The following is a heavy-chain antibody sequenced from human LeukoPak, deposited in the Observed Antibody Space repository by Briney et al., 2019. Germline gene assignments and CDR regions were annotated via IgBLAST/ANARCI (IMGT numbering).Heavy chain of an antibody. CDR1: EVTFSGHS. D-gene: IGHD2-2*01. Sequence: GRSLRLSCAASEVTFSGHSMHWVRQAPGKGLEWVAVISHDGSKKYYTDSVKGRFTISRDNSKNALYLQMNSLRPEETAVYHCVRDSPYCSSSTCFTVNYFDYWGQGALVSVSS. J-gene: IGHJ4*02. CDR3: VRDSPYCSSSTCFTVNYFDY. CDR2: ISHDGSKK. V-gene: IGHV3-30-3*01.